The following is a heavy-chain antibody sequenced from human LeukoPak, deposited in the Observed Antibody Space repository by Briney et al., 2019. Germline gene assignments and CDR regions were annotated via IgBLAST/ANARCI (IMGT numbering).Heavy chain of an antibody. CDR3: ARDRDPGRPYDY. J-gene: IGHJ4*02. V-gene: IGHV1-2*04. D-gene: IGHD3-10*01. Sequence: ASVKVSCKASGYTFTGYYMHCVRQAPGQGLEWMGWINPNSGGTNYAQKFQGWVTMTRDTSISTAYMELSRLSSDDTAVYYCARDRDPGRPYDYWGQGTLVTVSS. CDR1: GYTFTGYY. CDR2: INPNSGGT.